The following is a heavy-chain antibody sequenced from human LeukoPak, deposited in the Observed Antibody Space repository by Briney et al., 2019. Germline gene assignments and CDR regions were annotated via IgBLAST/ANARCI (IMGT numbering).Heavy chain of an antibody. Sequence: SETLSFTCTVSGGSFNSTTYYWGWIRQPPGKGLEWIAIIYYSGSSYYNPSLKSRVTISVDTSKTQFSLKLSSVTAADTAVYYCARQDDYVWGNYRYAFDIWGQGTMVTVSS. V-gene: IGHV4-39*01. CDR1: GGSFNSTTYY. CDR2: IYYSGSS. D-gene: IGHD3-16*02. CDR3: ARQDDYVWGNYRYAFDI. J-gene: IGHJ3*02.